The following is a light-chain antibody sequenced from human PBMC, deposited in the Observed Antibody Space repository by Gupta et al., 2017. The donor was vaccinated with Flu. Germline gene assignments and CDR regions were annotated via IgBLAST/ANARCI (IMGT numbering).Light chain of an antibody. V-gene: IGKV1-33*01. J-gene: IGKJ4*01. CDR3: QQYADLPLT. CDR2: DAA. Sequence: GKATMTVQDSPDNRNYLDWYQQKPGKPPKFVIHDAANLEAGVPDRFSGSGSGTDFTLTINSLQPEDMATYYCQQYADLPLTFGGGTKVEIK. CDR1: PDNRNY.